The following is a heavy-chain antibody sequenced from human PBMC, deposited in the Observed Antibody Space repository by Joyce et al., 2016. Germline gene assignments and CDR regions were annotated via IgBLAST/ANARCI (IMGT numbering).Heavy chain of an antibody. J-gene: IGHJ6*02. CDR2: MKPMFHVA. CDR3: ARVPLYTIFGGMDV. V-gene: IGHV1-69*01. Sequence: QAQLVQSGAEVKKPGSSVKVSCKASGGSLRGYAITWVRKAPGRGLELMGGMKPMFHVANYPQRFHGRVTITADEYTSTVYMGLNSLRSDDTAVYYSARVPLYTIFGGMDVWGQGTTITVSS. CDR1: GGSLRGYA. D-gene: IGHD3-3*01.